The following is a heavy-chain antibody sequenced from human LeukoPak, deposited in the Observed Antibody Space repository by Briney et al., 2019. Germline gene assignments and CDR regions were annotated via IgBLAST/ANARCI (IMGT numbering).Heavy chain of an antibody. D-gene: IGHD5-18*01. CDR2: IYYSGST. CDR1: GGSFSSGSYY. Sequence: SETLSLTCTVSGGSFSSGSYYWSWIRQPPGKGLEWIGYIYYSGSTNYNPSLKSRVTISVDASKNQFSLKLSSVTAADTAVYYCAREAGYSYGSFDYWGQGTLVTVSS. V-gene: IGHV4-61*01. J-gene: IGHJ4*02. CDR3: AREAGYSYGSFDY.